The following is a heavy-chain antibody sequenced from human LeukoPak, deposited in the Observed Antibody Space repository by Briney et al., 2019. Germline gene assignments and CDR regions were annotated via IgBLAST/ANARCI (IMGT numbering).Heavy chain of an antibody. D-gene: IGHD2-21*02. J-gene: IGHJ3*02. Sequence: PGGSLRLSCAASGFTFSSYELNWVRQAQGKGLEWVSYISDIGSTQHYADSVKGRFTISRDNAKNSLYLQMNSLTAEDTALYYCARDRSKVTAYDDALDIWGQGTMVIVSS. CDR3: ARDRSKVTAYDDALDI. CDR1: GFTFSSYE. CDR2: ISDIGSTQ. V-gene: IGHV3-48*03.